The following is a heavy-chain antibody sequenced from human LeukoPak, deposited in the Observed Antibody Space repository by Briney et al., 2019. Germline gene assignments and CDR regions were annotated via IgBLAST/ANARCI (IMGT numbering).Heavy chain of an antibody. Sequence: GGSLRLSCAASGFTFSSYSMNWVRQAPGKGLEWVSVIYRGDATYYADSVKGRFTISRDSFENTVYLQMDSLRAEDTAVYYCVKETRGTTIYYWGQGTLVTVSS. V-gene: IGHV3-66*01. CDR2: IYRGDAT. CDR1: GFTFSSYS. J-gene: IGHJ4*02. D-gene: IGHD5-24*01. CDR3: VKETRGTTIYY.